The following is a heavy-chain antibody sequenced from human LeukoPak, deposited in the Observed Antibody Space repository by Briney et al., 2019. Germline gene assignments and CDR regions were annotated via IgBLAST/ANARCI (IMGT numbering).Heavy chain of an antibody. CDR2: IYYSGST. CDR1: GGSISSYY. CDR3: AKEGNDYGANSIDY. Sequence: SETLSLTCTVSGGSISSYYWSWIRQPPGKGLEWIGYIYYSGSTNYNPSLKSRVTISVDTSKKQFSLKLSSVTAADTAVYYCAKEGNDYGANSIDYWGQGTLVTVSS. J-gene: IGHJ4*02. D-gene: IGHD4-23*01. V-gene: IGHV4-59*01.